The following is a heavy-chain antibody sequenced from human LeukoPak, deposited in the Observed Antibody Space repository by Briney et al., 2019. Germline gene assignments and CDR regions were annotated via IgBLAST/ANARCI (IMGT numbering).Heavy chain of an antibody. V-gene: IGHV3-21*01. CDR3: VGGQQLGFDY. CDR1: GFTFSSYS. J-gene: IGHJ4*02. D-gene: IGHD6-13*01. Sequence: PGGSLRLSCAASGFTFSSYSMTWVLQAPGKGLEWVSSISSSSSYIYYADSVKGRFTISRDNAKNSLYLQMNSLRAEDTAVYYCVGGQQLGFDYWGQGTLVTVSS. CDR2: ISSSSSYI.